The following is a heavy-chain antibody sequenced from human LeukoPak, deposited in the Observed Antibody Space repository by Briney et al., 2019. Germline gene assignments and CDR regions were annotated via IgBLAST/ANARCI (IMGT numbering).Heavy chain of an antibody. D-gene: IGHD3-3*01. CDR2: IYYSGST. Sequence: SETLSLTCTVSGGSISSSSYYWGWIRQPPGKGLEWIGSIYYSGSTYYNPSLKSRVTISVDTSKNQLSLKLSSVTAADTAVYYCARHEIVSSVLRFLEWSTNWFDPWGQGTLVTVSS. CDR1: GGSISSSSYY. V-gene: IGHV4-39*01. CDR3: ARHEIVSSVLRFLEWSTNWFDP. J-gene: IGHJ5*02.